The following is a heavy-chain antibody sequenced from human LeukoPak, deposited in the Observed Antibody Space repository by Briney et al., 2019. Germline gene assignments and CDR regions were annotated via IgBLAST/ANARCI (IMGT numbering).Heavy chain of an antibody. CDR3: ARDGGGRYSVVAACEFDY. Sequence: GASVKVSCKASGYTFTSYAMHWVRQATGQRLEWMGWINACNGNTKYSQKFQGRVTITRDTSASTAYMELSSLRSEDTAAYYCARDGGGRYSVVAACEFDYWGQGTLVTVSS. V-gene: IGHV1-3*01. D-gene: IGHD2-15*01. CDR1: GYTFTSYA. CDR2: INACNGNT. J-gene: IGHJ4*02.